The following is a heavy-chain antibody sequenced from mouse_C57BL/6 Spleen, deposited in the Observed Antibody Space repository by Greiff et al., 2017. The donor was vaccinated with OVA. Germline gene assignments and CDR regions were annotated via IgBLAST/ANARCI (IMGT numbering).Heavy chain of an antibody. CDR2: IYPGDGDT. V-gene: IGHV1-82*01. Sequence: VKLMESGPELVKPGASVKISCKASGYAFSSSWMNWVKQRPGKGLEWIGRIYPGDGDTNYNGKFKGKATLTADKSSSTAYMQLSSLTSEDSAVYFCARSAHYYGSSSYYFDYWGQGTTLTVSS. J-gene: IGHJ2*01. CDR3: ARSAHYYGSSSYYFDY. D-gene: IGHD1-1*01. CDR1: GYAFSSSW.